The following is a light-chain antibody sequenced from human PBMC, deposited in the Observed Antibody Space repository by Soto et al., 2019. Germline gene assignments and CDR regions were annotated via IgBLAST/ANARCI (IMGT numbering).Light chain of an antibody. Sequence: QSVLTQPASVSGSPGQSITISCTGTSSDFGADDFVSWYQHHPDKTPKLIIFEVTYRPTGISHRFSASKSGNTASLTISGLQAEDEAFYYCSSYRRTTFPHVVFGGGTKLTVL. CDR2: EVT. J-gene: IGLJ2*01. V-gene: IGLV2-14*01. CDR1: SSDFGADDF. CDR3: SSYRRTTFPHVV.